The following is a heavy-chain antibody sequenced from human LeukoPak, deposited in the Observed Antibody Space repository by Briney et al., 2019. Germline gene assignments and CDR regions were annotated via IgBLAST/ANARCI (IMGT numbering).Heavy chain of an antibody. Sequence: ASVKVSCKASGYTLTNYYMHWVQQAPGQGLEWMGLINPSDGSTSYAQKFQGRVTMTRDTSTSTVYMELSSLRSEDTAVYYCARPSSPKGYYFHYWGQGTLVTVSS. J-gene: IGHJ4*02. CDR1: GYTLTNYY. CDR2: INPSDGST. V-gene: IGHV1-46*01. CDR3: ARPSSPKGYYFHY.